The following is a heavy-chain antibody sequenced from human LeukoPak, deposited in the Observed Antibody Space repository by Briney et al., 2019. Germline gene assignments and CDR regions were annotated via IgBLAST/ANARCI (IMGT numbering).Heavy chain of an antibody. Sequence: ASVKVSCKASGYTFTGYYVHWVRQAPGQGLEWMGWINPNSGGTNYAQKFQGRVTMTRDTSISTAYMELSRLRSDDTAVYYCARLGAGSGSYYLYYYMDVWGKGTTVTVSS. CDR2: INPNSGGT. CDR3: ARLGAGSGSYYLYYYMDV. V-gene: IGHV1-2*02. D-gene: IGHD3-10*01. CDR1: GYTFTGYY. J-gene: IGHJ6*03.